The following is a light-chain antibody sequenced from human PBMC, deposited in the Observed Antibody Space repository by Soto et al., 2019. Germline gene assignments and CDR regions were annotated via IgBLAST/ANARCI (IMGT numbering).Light chain of an antibody. CDR3: QQYGNSPRYS. Sequence: DIVMTQSPGTLSLSPGERATLSCRASQSVDSRYLAWYQQKPGQAPRLLIYAVSSRATVIPDRFSGSGSGTDFTLTITRLESEDFAEYYCQQYGNSPRYSFGQGTKLEIK. V-gene: IGKV3-20*01. J-gene: IGKJ2*03. CDR2: AVS. CDR1: QSVDSRY.